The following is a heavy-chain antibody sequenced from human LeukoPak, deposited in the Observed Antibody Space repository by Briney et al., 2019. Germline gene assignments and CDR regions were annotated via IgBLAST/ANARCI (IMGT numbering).Heavy chain of an antibody. J-gene: IGHJ5*02. CDR1: GYTFTGYY. CDR2: INPNSGGT. D-gene: IGHD6-13*01. Sequence: ASVKVSCKASGYTFTGYYMHWVRHAPGQGLEWMGWINPNSGGTNYAQKFRGRVTMTRDTSTSTAYMELSRLRSDDTAVYYCARDKLYSSSWYGSYSFDPWGQGTLVTVSS. CDR3: ARDKLYSSSWYGSYSFDP. V-gene: IGHV1-2*02.